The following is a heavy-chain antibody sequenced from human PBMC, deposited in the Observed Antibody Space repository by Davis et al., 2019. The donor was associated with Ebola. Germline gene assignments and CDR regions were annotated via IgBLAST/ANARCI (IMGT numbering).Heavy chain of an antibody. J-gene: IGHJ4*02. CDR3: ARAYIATTFDY. CDR1: GYTFTNYG. Sequence: AASVKVSCKASGYTFTNYGITWVRQAPGQGLEWMGWINPHNGNTNYAQNVQGRVTMTTDTSTSTAYMEVGSLRSDDTAVYYCARAYIATTFDYWGQGTLVTVSS. V-gene: IGHV1-18*04. D-gene: IGHD1-26*01. CDR2: INPHNGNT.